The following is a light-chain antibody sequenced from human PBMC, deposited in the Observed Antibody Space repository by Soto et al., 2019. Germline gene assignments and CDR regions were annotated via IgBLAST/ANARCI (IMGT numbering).Light chain of an antibody. CDR2: KAS. V-gene: IGKV1-5*03. J-gene: IGKJ1*01. CDR3: QQYNTYWT. CDR1: QSIRSW. Sequence: DIQMTQSPSSLSAAVWERVTMTFRASQSIRSWLAWYQQKPGKAPKLLIYKASSLESGVPSRFGGSGSGTEFTLTISSLQPEDFATYYCQQYNTYWTSGQGTKVDIK.